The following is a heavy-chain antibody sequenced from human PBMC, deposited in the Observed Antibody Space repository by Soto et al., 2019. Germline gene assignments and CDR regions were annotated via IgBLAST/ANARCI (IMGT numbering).Heavy chain of an antibody. Sequence: GGSLRLSCAASGFTFSSYAMHWVRQAPGKGLEWVALISYDGNNKDYTDSVKGRFTVSRDDAKNSMYLQMNTLRAEDTAVYYCARGFMSRGVSYDAFHLWGQGTMVTVSS. D-gene: IGHD3-10*01. CDR1: GFTFSSYA. V-gene: IGHV3-30*04. J-gene: IGHJ3*01. CDR3: ARGFMSRGVSYDAFHL. CDR2: ISYDGNNK.